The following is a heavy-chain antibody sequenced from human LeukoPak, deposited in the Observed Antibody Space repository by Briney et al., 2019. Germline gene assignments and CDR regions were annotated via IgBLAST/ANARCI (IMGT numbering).Heavy chain of an antibody. D-gene: IGHD2-2*01. Sequence: GGSLRLSCAASGFAFSGYGMHWVRQAPGKGLEWVAVIWCDGNTKYYEDSVKGRFTISRDNSKNTLYLQMNSLRAEDTAVYYCARDCRFGSTTCHDYWGQGTLVTVSS. J-gene: IGHJ4*02. CDR1: GFAFSGYG. CDR3: ARDCRFGSTTCHDY. V-gene: IGHV3-33*01. CDR2: IWCDGNTK.